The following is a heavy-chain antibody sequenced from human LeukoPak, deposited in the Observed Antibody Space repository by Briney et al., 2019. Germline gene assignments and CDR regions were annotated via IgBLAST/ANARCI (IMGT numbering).Heavy chain of an antibody. CDR1: IESFSGYH. Sequence: KPSETLSLTCAVYIESFSGYHWSWIRQPPGKGLEWIGNIYYSGSTNYNPSLRSRVTMSVDASKNQFSLKLSSVTAADTAMYYCASGFGYSYGFDYWGQGPLVTVSS. V-gene: IGHV4-59*01. CDR3: ASGFGYSYGFDY. D-gene: IGHD5-18*01. J-gene: IGHJ4*02. CDR2: IYYSGST.